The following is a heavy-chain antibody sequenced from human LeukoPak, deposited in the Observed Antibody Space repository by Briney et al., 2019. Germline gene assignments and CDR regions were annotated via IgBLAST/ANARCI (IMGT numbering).Heavy chain of an antibody. CDR3: VRGAAARN. V-gene: IGHV3-66*02. CDR1: GFNVSRNY. CDR2: IYTGGGT. D-gene: IGHD1-14*01. Sequence: PGGSLRLSCAGSGFNVSRNYMRWVRQAAGNGLDLFSVIYTGGGTPYAHSVKRRFTISRDNSKNTLYLQMNTLRAEDTAVYYCVRGAAARNWGQGTLVTVSS. J-gene: IGHJ4*02.